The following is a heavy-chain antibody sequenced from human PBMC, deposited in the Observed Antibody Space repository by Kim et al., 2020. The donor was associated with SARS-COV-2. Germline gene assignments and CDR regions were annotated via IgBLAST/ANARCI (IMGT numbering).Heavy chain of an antibody. CDR1: GFTFDDYA. CDR2: ISWNSGSI. CDR3: AKDFGPLSGSWFDP. J-gene: IGHJ5*02. Sequence: GGSLRLSCAASGFTFDDYAMHWVRQAPGKGLEWVSGISWNSGSIGYADSVKGRFTISRDNAKNSLYLQMNSLRAEDTALYYCAKDFGPLSGSWFDPWGQGTLVTVSS. D-gene: IGHD2-15*01. V-gene: IGHV3-9*01.